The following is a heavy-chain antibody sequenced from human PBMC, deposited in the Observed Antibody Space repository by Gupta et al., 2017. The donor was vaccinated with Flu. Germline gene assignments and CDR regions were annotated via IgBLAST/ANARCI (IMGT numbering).Heavy chain of an antibody. J-gene: IGHJ4*02. CDR2: ISWNSGSI. CDR3: EKDIFGYGYSDFDY. Sequence: DDYSMHWVRQAPGKGMEWVSGISWNSGSIGYADSVKGRFTIARDNAKNSLYLQMNSLRAEDTALYYCEKDIFGYGYSDFDYWGQGTLVTVSS. D-gene: IGHD5-18*01. V-gene: IGHV3-9*01. CDR1: DDYS.